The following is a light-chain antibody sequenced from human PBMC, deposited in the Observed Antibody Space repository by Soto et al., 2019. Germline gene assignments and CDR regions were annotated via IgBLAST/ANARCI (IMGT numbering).Light chain of an antibody. J-gene: IGKJ1*01. CDR2: KAS. CDR3: QQYYSYSWA. Sequence: DIQMTQSPSTLSASVGDRVTITCRASQSISSWLAWYQQKPGKVPNLLIYKASTLKSGVPSRFSGSGSGTEFTLTISSLQPDDFATYYGQQYYSYSWAFGQGTKVEIK. V-gene: IGKV1-5*03. CDR1: QSISSW.